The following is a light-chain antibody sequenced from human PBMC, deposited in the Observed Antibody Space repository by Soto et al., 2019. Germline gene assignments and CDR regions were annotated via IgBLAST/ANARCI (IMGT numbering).Light chain of an antibody. CDR2: EVS. CDR1: SSDVGGYNY. Sequence: QSALTQPASVSGSPGQSITISCTGTSSDVGGYNYVSWYQQHPGKAPKLMIYEVSNRPSGVSNRFSGSKSGNTASLTISGLQAEDEADSYCSSYTTSSTLYVSGTGTQVTVL. CDR3: SSYTTSSTLYV. J-gene: IGLJ1*01. V-gene: IGLV2-14*01.